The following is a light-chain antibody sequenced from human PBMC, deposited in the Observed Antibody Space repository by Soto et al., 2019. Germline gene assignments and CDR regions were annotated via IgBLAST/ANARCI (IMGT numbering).Light chain of an antibody. CDR1: SSDVGSYNL. J-gene: IGLJ1*01. CDR3: SSHRDNNAFYV. CDR2: EGS. V-gene: IGLV2-14*02. Sequence: QSALTQPASVSGSPGQSITISCTGTSSDVGSYNLVSWYQQHPGKAPKLMIYEGSKRPSGVSNRFSGSKSGNTASLTISGLQAEDDADYYCSSHRDNNAFYVFGTGTKLTVL.